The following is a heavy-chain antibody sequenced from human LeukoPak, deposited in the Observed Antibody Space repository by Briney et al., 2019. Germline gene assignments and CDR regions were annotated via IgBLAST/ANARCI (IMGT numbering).Heavy chain of an antibody. J-gene: IGHJ3*02. CDR3: ARGFDCSGGSCSQDAFDI. D-gene: IGHD2-15*01. CDR2: IGTAGDT. CDR1: GFTFSSYD. V-gene: IGHV3-13*01. Sequence: GGSLRLSCAASGFTFSSYDMHWVRQATGKGLEWVSAIGTAGDTYYPGSVKGRFTISRENAKNSLYLQMNSLRAGDTAVYYCARGFDCSGGSCSQDAFDIWGQGTMVTVSS.